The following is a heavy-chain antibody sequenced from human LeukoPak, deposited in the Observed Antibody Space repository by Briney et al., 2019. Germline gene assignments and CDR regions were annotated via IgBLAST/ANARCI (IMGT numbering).Heavy chain of an antibody. D-gene: IGHD4-11*01. J-gene: IGHJ6*03. V-gene: IGHV3-7*01. CDR3: ARVDYRGGGYFMDV. Sequence: PGGSLRLSCAASGFTFSTSWMSWVRQAPGKGLEWVANIKQDGSEKHYVDSVKGRFTISRENAKNSLYLQMNSLRAEDTAVYYCARVDYRGGGYFMDVWGRGTPVTVSS. CDR1: GFTFSTSW. CDR2: IKQDGSEK.